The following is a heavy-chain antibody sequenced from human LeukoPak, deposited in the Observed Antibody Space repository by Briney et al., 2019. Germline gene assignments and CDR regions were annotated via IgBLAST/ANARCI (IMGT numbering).Heavy chain of an antibody. CDR3: VKGLDYSSSQMDS. V-gene: IGHV3-64*05. D-gene: IGHD6-6*01. CDR1: GFTFKSYA. CDR2: INTNGANT. J-gene: IGHJ4*02. Sequence: GGSLRLSCSASGFTFKSYAMQWVRQAAGKGLEYVSSINTNGANTYYADSVKGRFTISRDNSRNTVYVQMNSLTPEDTAVYYCVKGLDYSSSQMDSWGQGTLVTVSS.